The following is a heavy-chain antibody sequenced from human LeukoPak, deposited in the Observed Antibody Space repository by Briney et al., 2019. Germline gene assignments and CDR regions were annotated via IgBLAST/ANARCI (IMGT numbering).Heavy chain of an antibody. CDR3: ARVGAVAGFPFDY. CDR1: GFTFSSYG. CDR2: ISYDGSNK. D-gene: IGHD6-19*01. J-gene: IGHJ4*02. V-gene: IGHV3-30*03. Sequence: PGRSLRLSCAASGFTFSSYGMHWVRQAPGKGLEWVAVISYDGSNKYYADSVKGRFTISRDNSKNTLYLQMNSLRAEDTAVYYCARVGAVAGFPFDYWGQGTLVTVSS.